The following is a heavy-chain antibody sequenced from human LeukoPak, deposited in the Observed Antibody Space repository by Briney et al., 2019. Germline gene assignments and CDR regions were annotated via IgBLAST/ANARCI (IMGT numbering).Heavy chain of an antibody. CDR2: INWNGGST. Sequence: GGSLRLSCAASGFTFSSYAMSWVRQAPGKGLEWVSGINWNGGSTGYADSVKGRFTISRDNAKNALYLQMNSLRAEDTALYYCARVLSAVVAATRGYYYYMDGWGKGTTVTVSS. J-gene: IGHJ6*03. CDR1: GFTFSSYA. D-gene: IGHD2-15*01. V-gene: IGHV3-20*04. CDR3: ARVLSAVVAATRGYYYYMDG.